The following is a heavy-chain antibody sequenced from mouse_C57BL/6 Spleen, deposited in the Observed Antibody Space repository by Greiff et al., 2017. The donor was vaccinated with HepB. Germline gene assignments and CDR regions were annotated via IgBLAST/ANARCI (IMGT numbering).Heavy chain of an antibody. J-gene: IGHJ4*01. CDR3: ARRRDSSGYSMNY. Sequence: QVQLQQSGAELVRPGASVKLSCKASGYTFTDYYINWVKQRPGQGLEWIARIYPGSGNTYYNEKFKGKATLTAEKSSSTAYMQLSSLTSEDSAVYFCARRRDSSGYSMNYWGQGTSVTVSS. D-gene: IGHD3-2*02. V-gene: IGHV1-76*01. CDR2: IYPGSGNT. CDR1: GYTFTDYY.